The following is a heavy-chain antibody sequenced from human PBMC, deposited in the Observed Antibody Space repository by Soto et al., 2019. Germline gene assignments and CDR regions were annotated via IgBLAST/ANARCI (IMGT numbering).Heavy chain of an antibody. CDR3: ARDSQRYCSGGSCYSIDY. CDR2: ISSNGGST. CDR1: GFTFSSYA. D-gene: IGHD2-15*01. V-gene: IGHV3-64*01. Sequence: EVQLVESGGGLVQPGGSLRLSCAASGFTFSSYAMHWVRQAPGQGLEYVSAISSNGGSTYYANSVKGRFTISRDNSKNTLYLQMGSLRAEDMAVYYCARDSQRYCSGGSCYSIDYWGQGTLVTVSS. J-gene: IGHJ4*02.